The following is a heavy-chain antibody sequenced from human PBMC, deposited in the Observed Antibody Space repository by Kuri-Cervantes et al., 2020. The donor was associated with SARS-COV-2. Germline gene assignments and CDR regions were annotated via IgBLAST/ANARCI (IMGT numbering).Heavy chain of an antibody. CDR1: GGSISSYY. D-gene: IGHD5-12*01. V-gene: IGHV4-59*08. J-gene: IGHJ4*02. CDR3: ARGYSGYDYGY. Sequence: ESLKISCTVSGGSISSYYWSWIRQPPGKGLEWIGYIYYSGSTNYNPSLKSRVTISVDTSKNQFSLKLSSVTAADTAVYYCARGYSGYDYGYWGQGTLVTVSS. CDR2: IYYSGST.